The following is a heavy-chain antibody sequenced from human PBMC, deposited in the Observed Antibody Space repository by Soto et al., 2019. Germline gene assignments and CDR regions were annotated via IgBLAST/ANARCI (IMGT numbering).Heavy chain of an antibody. CDR1: GIRFSDYY. CDR2: SSNSGTYT. Sequence: GGSLRLSCEASGIRFSDYYVSWIRQAPGKGLEWLSYSSNSGTYTRYADSVKGRFSISRDNAKNSLYLQINSLRGEDTAIYYCARSGDNYNVLDFWGKGTPVTVSS. J-gene: IGHJ4*02. D-gene: IGHD3-10*02. V-gene: IGHV3-11*06. CDR3: ARSGDNYNVLDF.